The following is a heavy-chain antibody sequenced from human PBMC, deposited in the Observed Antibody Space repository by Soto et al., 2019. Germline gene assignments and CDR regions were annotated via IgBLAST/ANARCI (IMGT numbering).Heavy chain of an antibody. V-gene: IGHV1-18*01. CDR3: ARAPQRWLQSHYFDY. CDR1: GYTFISYG. J-gene: IGHJ4*02. CDR2: ISAYTGNT. Sequence: QVQLVQSGAEVKKPGASVKVSCKVSGYTFISYGISWVRQAPGQGLEWMGWISAYTGNTNYAQKLQGRVTMTTDTSXXTAYMELRSLRSDDTAVYFCARAPQRWLQSHYFDYWGQGTLVTVSS. D-gene: IGHD5-12*01.